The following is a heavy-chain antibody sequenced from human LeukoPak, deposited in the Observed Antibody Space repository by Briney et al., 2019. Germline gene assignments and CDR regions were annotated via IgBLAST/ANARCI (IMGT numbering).Heavy chain of an antibody. CDR2: ISAGNGNT. V-gene: IGHV1-3*01. D-gene: IGHD6-19*01. Sequence: ASVKVSCKASGYTFTSYAIHWVRQAPGQRLEWMGWISAGNGNTKYSQNFQGRVTFISNTSATTAFMELSSLRSEDAAVYYCARDWSESGIAVADYFDYWGQGTLVTVSS. CDR1: GYTFTSYA. CDR3: ARDWSESGIAVADYFDY. J-gene: IGHJ4*02.